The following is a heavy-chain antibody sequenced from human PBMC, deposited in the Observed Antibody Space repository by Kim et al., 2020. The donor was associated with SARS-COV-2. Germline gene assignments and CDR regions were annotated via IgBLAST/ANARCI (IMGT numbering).Heavy chain of an antibody. CDR1: GYTFTSYY. CDR2: INPSGGST. V-gene: IGHV1-46*01. D-gene: IGHD1-1*01. CDR3: ARDLSLGLERGDYYYYGMDV. J-gene: IGHJ6*01. Sequence: ASVKVSCKPSGYTFTSYYMHWVRQAPGQGLEWMGIINPSGGSTSYAQKFQDRVTMTRDTSTSTVYMELSSLRSEDTAVYYCARDLSLGLERGDYYYYGMDVWGQGTTVSVSS.